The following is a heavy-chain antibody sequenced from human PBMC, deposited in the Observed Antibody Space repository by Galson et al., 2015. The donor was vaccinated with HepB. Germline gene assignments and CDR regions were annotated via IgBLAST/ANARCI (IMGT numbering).Heavy chain of an antibody. CDR3: ATPLGQLVLSYYGMDV. Sequence: SLRLSCAASGFTFSDYYMSWIRQAPGKGLEWVSYISSSGSTIYYADSVKGRFTISRDNAKNSLYLQMNSLRAEDTAVYYCATPLGQLVLSYYGMDVWGQGTTVTVSS. CDR1: GFTFSDYY. J-gene: IGHJ6*02. CDR2: ISSSGSTI. V-gene: IGHV3-11*01. D-gene: IGHD6-13*01.